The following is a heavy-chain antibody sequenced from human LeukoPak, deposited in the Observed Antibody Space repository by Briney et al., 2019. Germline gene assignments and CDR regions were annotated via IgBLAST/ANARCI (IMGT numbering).Heavy chain of an antibody. CDR1: GSTLTEFS. V-gene: IGHV1-2*02. Sequence: ASVTVSCTVSGSTLTEFSIHWVRQAPGQGLEWMGWINPNSGGTNYAQKFQGRVTMTRDTSISTAYMELSRLRSDDTAVYYCARDLLGYSGYDDYWGQGTLVTVSS. D-gene: IGHD5-12*01. CDR3: ARDLLGYSGYDDY. J-gene: IGHJ4*02. CDR2: INPNSGGT.